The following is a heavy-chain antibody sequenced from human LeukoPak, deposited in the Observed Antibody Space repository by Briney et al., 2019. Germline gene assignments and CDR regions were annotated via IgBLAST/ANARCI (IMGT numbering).Heavy chain of an antibody. CDR1: GGSISSGGYY. CDR3: ARRVSVGDYFDY. Sequence: ASETLSLTCTVSGGSISSGGYYWSWIRQHPGKGLEWIGYIYYSGSTYYNPSLKSRVTISVDTSKNQFSLKLSSVTAADTAAYYCARRVSVGDYFDYWGQGTLVTVSS. D-gene: IGHD3-16*01. V-gene: IGHV4-31*03. J-gene: IGHJ4*02. CDR2: IYYSGST.